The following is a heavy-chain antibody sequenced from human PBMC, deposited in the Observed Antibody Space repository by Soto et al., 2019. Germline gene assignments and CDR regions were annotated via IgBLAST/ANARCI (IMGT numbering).Heavy chain of an antibody. CDR2: MNAKSGDT. D-gene: IGHD3-16*01. Sequence: ASVKVSFKASGYTFSDFDINWLRQAAGQGPEWMGWMNAKSGDTFSAQRLQGKFNMTWDTSLSTAYMEVGSLTSDDAAIYYCARGNPFNYAGFDVWGQGTTVTVS. CDR1: GYTFSDFD. J-gene: IGHJ6*02. V-gene: IGHV1-8*01. CDR3: ARGNPFNYAGFDV.